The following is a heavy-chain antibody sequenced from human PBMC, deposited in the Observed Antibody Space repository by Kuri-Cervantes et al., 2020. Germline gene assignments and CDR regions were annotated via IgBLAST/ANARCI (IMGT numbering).Heavy chain of an antibody. Sequence: LSLTCAASGFTVSSNYMGWVRQAPGKGLEWVSVIYSGGSTYYADSVKGRFTISRDNSKNTLYLQMNSLRAEDTAVYYCARETRHDYVWGSYRYGENYFDYWGQGTLVTVSS. V-gene: IGHV3-66*01. CDR2: IYSGGST. D-gene: IGHD3-16*02. CDR3: ARETRHDYVWGSYRYGENYFDY. J-gene: IGHJ4*02. CDR1: GFTVSSNY.